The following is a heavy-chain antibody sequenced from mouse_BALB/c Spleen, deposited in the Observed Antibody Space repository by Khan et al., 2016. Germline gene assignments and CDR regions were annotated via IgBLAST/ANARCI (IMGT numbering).Heavy chain of an antibody. J-gene: IGHJ4*01. CDR3: ARTGDYPYYAMDY. CDR1: GYTFTNYG. V-gene: IGHV9-3*02. Sequence: QIQLVQSGPELKKPGETVKISCKASGYTFTNYGMNWVKQAPGTGLKWMGWINSSTGEPTYAEEFKGRFAFSLETSASTAYLQLNNLQYEAPAHYFFARTGDYPYYAMDYWGQGTSVTVSS. D-gene: IGHD2-13*01. CDR2: INSSTGEP.